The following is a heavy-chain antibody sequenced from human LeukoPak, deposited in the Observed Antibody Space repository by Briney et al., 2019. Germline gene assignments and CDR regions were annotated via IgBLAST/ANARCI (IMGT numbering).Heavy chain of an antibody. CDR1: GFTFDDYG. V-gene: IGHV3-20*01. CDR3: ARGDYCRSTSCYMWFDP. Sequence: GGSLRLSCAASGFTFDDYGMSWVRQAPGKGLEWISSINWKGASTGYADSVKGRFTISRDNAKNSLYLQMNSLRAEDTALYHCARGDYCRSTSCYMWFDPWGQGTLVTVSS. D-gene: IGHD2-2*02. CDR2: INWKGAST. J-gene: IGHJ5*02.